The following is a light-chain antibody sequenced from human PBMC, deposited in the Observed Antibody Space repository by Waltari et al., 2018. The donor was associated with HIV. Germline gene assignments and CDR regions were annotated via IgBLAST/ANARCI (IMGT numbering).Light chain of an antibody. V-gene: IGLV3-21*01. Sequence: YVLTQPPSVSVAPGEMARLTCGGNNIGHKGGHWYQLKSGQAPLLVIFDNVDRPSRITERFSGSIPGFTATLAISRVEPGDEAVYYCQVWDRPSDQWVFGGGTTLIV. CDR3: QVWDRPSDQWV. CDR2: DNV. CDR1: NIGHKG. J-gene: IGLJ3*02.